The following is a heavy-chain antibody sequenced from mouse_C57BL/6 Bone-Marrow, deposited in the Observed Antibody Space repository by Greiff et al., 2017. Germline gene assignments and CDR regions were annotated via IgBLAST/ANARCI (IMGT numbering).Heavy chain of an antibody. CDR1: GYTFTSYW. CDR3: ASRAAYALAMDY. D-gene: IGHD3-3*01. CDR2: IYPPASDT. J-gene: IGHJ4*01. V-gene: IGHV1-61*01. Sequence: QVQLQQPGAELVRPGSSVKLSCKASGYTFTSYWMDWVKQRPGQGLDWIGHIYPPASDTHYNQKCKDKATLTVDKSSSTAYMQLSILTSEDSAVYDCASRAAYALAMDYWGQGTSVTVSA.